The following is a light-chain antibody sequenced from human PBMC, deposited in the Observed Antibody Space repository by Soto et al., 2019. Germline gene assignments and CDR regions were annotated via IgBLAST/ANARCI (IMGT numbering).Light chain of an antibody. CDR1: NIGTKS. CDR3: QVCERFSDHNFV. J-gene: IGLJ1*01. CDR2: DDK. V-gene: IGLV3-21*02. Sequence: SYELTQPPSVSVSPGQTASITCGGDNIGTKSVHWYQQRPGQAPVQVVYDDKKRPSGIPERFSGSNSGNTATLTISRVETGDEADYYCQVCERFSDHNFVFGDGTKVTVL.